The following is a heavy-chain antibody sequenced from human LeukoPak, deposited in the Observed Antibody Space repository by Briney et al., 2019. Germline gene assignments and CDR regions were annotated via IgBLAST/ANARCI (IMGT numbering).Heavy chain of an antibody. V-gene: IGHV4-34*01. CDR1: GFTFSSYA. J-gene: IGHJ3*02. CDR2: INHSGST. D-gene: IGHD1-1*01. Sequence: PGGSLRLSCATSGFTFSSYAMSWVRQPPGKGLEWIGEINHSGSTNYNPSLKSRVTISVDTSKNQFSLKLSSVTAADTAVYYCARDWEYNWNDVGYAFDIRGQGTMVTVSS. CDR3: ARDWEYNWNDVGYAFDI.